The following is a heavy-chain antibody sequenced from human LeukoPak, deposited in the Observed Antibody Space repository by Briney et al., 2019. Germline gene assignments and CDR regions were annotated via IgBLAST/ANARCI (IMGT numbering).Heavy chain of an antibody. CDR3: ATSDSYHWLLEH. Sequence: PGGSLRLSCAVSGFNAYDNYMSCVRQSPGKGLEWVSLIFRGNKHYRDSVEGRFTISRDDSQNTVHLQMSSLRAEDTAVYFCATSDSYHWLLEHWGQGTPVTVSS. CDR1: GFNAYDNY. J-gene: IGHJ1*01. CDR2: IFRGNK. D-gene: IGHD1-1*01. V-gene: IGHV3-53*01.